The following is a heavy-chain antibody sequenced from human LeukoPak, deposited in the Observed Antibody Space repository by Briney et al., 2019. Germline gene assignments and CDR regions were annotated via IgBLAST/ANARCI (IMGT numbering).Heavy chain of an antibody. D-gene: IGHD6-13*01. Sequence: PGGSLRLSCAASGFTFSSYGMHWVRQAPGKGLEWVAVISYDGSNKYYADSVKGRFTISGDNSKNTLYLQMNSLRAEDTAVYYCAKDRKDSSSWYSNYYYGMDVWGQGTTVTVSS. CDR1: GFTFSSYG. J-gene: IGHJ6*02. CDR2: ISYDGSNK. CDR3: AKDRKDSSSWYSNYYYGMDV. V-gene: IGHV3-30*18.